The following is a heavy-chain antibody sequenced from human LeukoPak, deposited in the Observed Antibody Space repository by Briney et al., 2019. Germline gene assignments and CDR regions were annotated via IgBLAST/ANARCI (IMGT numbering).Heavy chain of an antibody. CDR3: ARDQYDTWSRRGNFDS. V-gene: IGHV3-11*01. J-gene: IGHJ4*02. CDR1: GFTFSDYY. Sequence: PGGSLRLSCAASGFTFSDYYMSWIRQAPGKGLEWISYISSSGGTIYYADSVKGRFAISRDNAKNSLYLQINSLRAEDTAVYYCARDQYDTWSRRGNFDSWGQGTLVIVSS. D-gene: IGHD3/OR15-3a*01. CDR2: ISSSGGTI.